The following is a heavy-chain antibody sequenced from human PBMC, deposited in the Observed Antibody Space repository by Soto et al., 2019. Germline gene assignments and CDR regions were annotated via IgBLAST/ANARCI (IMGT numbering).Heavy chain of an antibody. CDR2: VYFSGNT. CDR1: GVSLSSYY. D-gene: IGHD6-25*01. J-gene: IGHJ5*02. CDR3: GSVRPSGYVLS. Sequence: ETLSLTCPVSGVSLSSYYWTWIRQSPGKGLEWIGYVYFSGNTNYNPSLKSRVTISIDTSKNQFSLRLASVTAADTAFYYCGSVRPSGYVLSWGQGTLVNVSS. V-gene: IGHV4-59*01.